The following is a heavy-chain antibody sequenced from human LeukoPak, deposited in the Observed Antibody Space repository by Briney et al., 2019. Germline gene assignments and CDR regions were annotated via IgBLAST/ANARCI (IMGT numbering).Heavy chain of an antibody. V-gene: IGHV3-30*18. CDR2: ISYDGSNK. CDR3: AKFGYSSSWYSYYYYYGMDV. J-gene: IGHJ6*02. Sequence: GRSLRLSCAASGFTFSSYGMHWVRQAPGKGLEGVAVISYDGSNKYYADSVKGRFTISRDNSKNTLYLQMNSLRAEDTAVYYCAKFGYSSSWYSYYYYYGMDVWGQGTTVTVSS. CDR1: GFTFSSYG. D-gene: IGHD6-13*01.